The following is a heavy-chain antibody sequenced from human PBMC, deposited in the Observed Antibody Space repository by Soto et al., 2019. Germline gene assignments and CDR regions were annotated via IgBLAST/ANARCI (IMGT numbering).Heavy chain of an antibody. CDR1: GYSFTRYG. CDR3: ARVVLEWLPTSGFDY. V-gene: IGHV1-18*04. D-gene: IGHD5-12*01. J-gene: IGHJ4*02. Sequence: QIQLVQSGAEVKKPGASVKVSCKASGYSFTRYGITWVRQAPGQGPEWLGWITAENGNTNYAQKFQGRSTMTTDTSTNTAFMELRGLRSDDTAVYYCARVVLEWLPTSGFDYWGQGTLVTVSS. CDR2: ITAENGNT.